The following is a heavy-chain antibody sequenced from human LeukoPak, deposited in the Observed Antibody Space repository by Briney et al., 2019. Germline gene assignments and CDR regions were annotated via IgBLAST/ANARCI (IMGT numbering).Heavy chain of an antibody. CDR3: ARQGYDILTGYTRHNWFDP. CDR1: GYSFTSNW. V-gene: IGHV5-51*01. CDR2: IYPGDSDT. J-gene: IGHJ5*02. Sequence: GESLEISCKGSGYSFTSNWIGWVRQMPGKCLEWMGIIYPGDSDTRYSPSFQGQVTISADKSISTAYLQWSSLKASDTAMYYCARQGYDILTGYTRHNWFDPWGQGTLATVSS. D-gene: IGHD3-9*01.